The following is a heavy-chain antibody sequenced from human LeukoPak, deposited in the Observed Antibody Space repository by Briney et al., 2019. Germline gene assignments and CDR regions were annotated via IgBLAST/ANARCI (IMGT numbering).Heavy chain of an antibody. CDR3: ARDSSYYDILTGYYWGAFDI. V-gene: IGHV4-39*07. Sequence: PSETLSLTCTVSGDSISSGDYYWSWIRQPAGKGLEWIGSIYYSGSTYYNPSLKSRVTISVDTSKNQFSLKLSSVTAADTAVYYCARDSSYYDILTGYYWGAFDIWGQGTMVTVSS. CDR1: GDSISSGDYY. CDR2: IYYSGST. J-gene: IGHJ3*02. D-gene: IGHD3-9*01.